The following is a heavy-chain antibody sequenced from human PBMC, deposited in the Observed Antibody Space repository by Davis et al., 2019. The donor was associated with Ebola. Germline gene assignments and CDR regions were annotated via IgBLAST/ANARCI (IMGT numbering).Heavy chain of an antibody. D-gene: IGHD5-24*01. CDR2: MYYSGST. CDR1: GGSINSSSYY. J-gene: IGHJ6*02. Sequence: PSETLSLTCTVSGGSINSSSYYWGWIRQPPGTGLEWIGSMYYSGSTNYNPSLRSRVTISVDTPKNQFSLKLISVTAADTAVYYCARGDGYNYYYYYALDVWGQGTTVTVSS. V-gene: IGHV4-39*01. CDR3: ARGDGYNYYYYYALDV.